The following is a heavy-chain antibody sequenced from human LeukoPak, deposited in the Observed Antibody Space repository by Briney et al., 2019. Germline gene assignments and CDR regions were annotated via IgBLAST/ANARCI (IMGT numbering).Heavy chain of an antibody. CDR1: GGSFSGYY. Sequence: SETLSLTCAVYGGSFSGYYWSWIRQPPGKGLEWIGEINHSGSTNYNPSLKSRVTISVDTSKNQFSLKLSSVTAADTAVYYCARGFSFSSSWYWKSNWFDPRGQGTLVTVSS. J-gene: IGHJ5*02. V-gene: IGHV4-34*01. D-gene: IGHD6-13*01. CDR2: INHSGST. CDR3: ARGFSFSSSWYWKSNWFDP.